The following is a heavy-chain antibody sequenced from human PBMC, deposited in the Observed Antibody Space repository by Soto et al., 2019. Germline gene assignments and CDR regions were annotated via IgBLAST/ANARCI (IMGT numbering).Heavy chain of an antibody. CDR2: INPNSGGV. Sequence: QVQLVQSGPEVKKPGASVKVSCKASGYTFTGDHMHWVRQAPGQGLEWMGRINPNSGGVNYAQKFKGRVTMXXXTXXSVAYMELGSLRSDDTAVYYCARGEVHSSGWNFDYWGQGTLVIVSS. CDR3: ARGEVHSSGWNFDY. D-gene: IGHD6-19*01. CDR1: GYTFTGDH. J-gene: IGHJ4*02. V-gene: IGHV1-46*03.